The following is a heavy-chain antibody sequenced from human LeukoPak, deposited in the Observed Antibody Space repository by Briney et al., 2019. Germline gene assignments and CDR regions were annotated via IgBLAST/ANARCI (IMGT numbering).Heavy chain of an antibody. CDR3: ASGYSYEGYYYYYMEV. D-gene: IGHD5-18*01. J-gene: IGHJ6*03. Sequence: GGSLRLSCTASGFTFSSYAMSWVRQAPGKGLEWVSAISGSGGSTYHADSVKGRFTISRDNSKNTLYLQMNSLRAEDTAVYYCASGYSYEGYYYYYMEVWGKGTTVTVSS. CDR1: GFTFSSYA. CDR2: ISGSGGST. V-gene: IGHV3-23*01.